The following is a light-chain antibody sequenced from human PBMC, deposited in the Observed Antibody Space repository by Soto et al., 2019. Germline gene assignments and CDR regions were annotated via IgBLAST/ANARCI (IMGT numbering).Light chain of an antibody. J-gene: IGLJ1*01. V-gene: IGLV2-14*01. Sequence: QSVLTQPASVSGSSGQSITISCTGASSDVGGYNYASWYQQHPGKAPKLMIYDVGSRPSGVSNRFSGSKFGNTASLTISGLQTEDEADYYCSSYTSSNTEVFGTGTKVTVL. CDR2: DVG. CDR3: SSYTSSNTEV. CDR1: SSDVGGYNY.